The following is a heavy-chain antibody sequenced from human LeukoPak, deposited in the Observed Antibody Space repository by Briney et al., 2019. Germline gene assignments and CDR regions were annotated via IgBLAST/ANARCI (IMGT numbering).Heavy chain of an antibody. CDR2: ISSSSSYI. V-gene: IGHV3-21*01. J-gene: IGHJ4*02. Sequence: GGSLRLSCAASGFTFSSYSMNWVRQAPGKGLGWVSSISSSSSYIYYADSVKGRFTISRDNAKNSLYLQMNSLRAEDTAVYYCASGRYCSSTSCSHGDYWGQGTLVTVSS. CDR3: ASGRYCSSTSCSHGDY. D-gene: IGHD2-2*01. CDR1: GFTFSSYS.